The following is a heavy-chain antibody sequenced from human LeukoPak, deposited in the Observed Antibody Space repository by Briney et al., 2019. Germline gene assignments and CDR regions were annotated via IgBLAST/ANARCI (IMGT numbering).Heavy chain of an antibody. J-gene: IGHJ6*02. Sequence: ASVKVSCKATGYTFTSYDINWVRQATGQGLEWMGWINPNSGGTNYAQKFQGRVTMTRDTSISTAYMELSRLRSDDTAVYYCARTMVRGVIMDVWGQGTTVTVSS. V-gene: IGHV1-2*02. CDR3: ARTMVRGVIMDV. D-gene: IGHD3-10*01. CDR2: INPNSGGT. CDR1: GYTFTSYD.